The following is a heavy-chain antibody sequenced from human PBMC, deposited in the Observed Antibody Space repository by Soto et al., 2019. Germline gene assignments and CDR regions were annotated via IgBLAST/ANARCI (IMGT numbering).Heavy chain of an antibody. V-gene: IGHV4-39*01. CDR1: GGSISSSSYY. J-gene: IGHJ6*02. CDR3: ARQGYISSWFYYYYYGMDV. CDR2: IHDSGNT. Sequence: SETLSLTCTVSGGSISSSSYYWGWIRQPPGKGLEWIGSIHDSGNTYYNPSLKSRVTISVDTSKTQFSLKLSPVTAADTAVYYCARQGYISSWFYYYYYGMDVWGQGTTVTVSS. D-gene: IGHD6-13*01.